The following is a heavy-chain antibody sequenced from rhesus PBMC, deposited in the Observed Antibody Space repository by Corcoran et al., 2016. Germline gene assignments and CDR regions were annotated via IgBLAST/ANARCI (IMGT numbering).Heavy chain of an antibody. CDR3: AREGEYSNQLDY. CDR1: GYYSSSNY. Sequence: QVQLQESGPGLVKPTETLSLTGAVSGYYSSSNYWNWIRQPPGKGQEWIGSIYVSGGSNFLNPSLNSRVTLSVDTSKNQFSLKLSSVTAADTAVYYCAREGEYSNQLDYWGQGVLVTVSS. D-gene: IGHD4-23*01. CDR2: IYVSGGSN. V-gene: IGHV4S14*01. J-gene: IGHJ4*01.